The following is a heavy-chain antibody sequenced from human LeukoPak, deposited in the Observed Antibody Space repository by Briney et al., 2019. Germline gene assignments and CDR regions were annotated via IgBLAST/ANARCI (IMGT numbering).Heavy chain of an antibody. CDR3: ARKAYCFDY. CDR2: ISYSGST. J-gene: IGHJ4*02. Sequence: SETLSLTCTVSGDSINDYYWSWLRQPPGKGLEWMGYISYSGSTNYHPSLKSRVTISVDTPKKQFSLKVSSVTAADTAVYYCARKAYCFDYWGQGTLVTVSS. V-gene: IGHV4-59*01. CDR1: GDSINDYY.